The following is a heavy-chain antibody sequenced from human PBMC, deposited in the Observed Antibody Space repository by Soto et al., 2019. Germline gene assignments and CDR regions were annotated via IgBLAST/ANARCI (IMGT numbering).Heavy chain of an antibody. CDR2: IYPGDSET. CDR1: EYSFTSYW. D-gene: IGHD3-16*01. Sequence: PGAYQTIYCQVSEYSFTSYWICWVRPLPGKGLEWMGIIYPGDSETRYSPSFQGQVTISADKSISTAYLQWSSLKASDTAMYYCARSTSYAVYYYYGMDVWGQGNT. J-gene: IGHJ6*02. CDR3: ARSTSYAVYYYYGMDV. V-gene: IGHV5-51*01.